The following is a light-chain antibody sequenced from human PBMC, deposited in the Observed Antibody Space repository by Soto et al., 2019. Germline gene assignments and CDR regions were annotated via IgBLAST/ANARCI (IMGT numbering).Light chain of an antibody. V-gene: IGKV1-6*01. CDR1: QSIAND. CDR3: LEYYTYPWT. Sequence: AIRMTQSPSSPSPSXENRVNITCXASQSIANDLGWYQKKPGKAPKLMIYAASSLQSGVPSRFSGSGSGTDFPLTISSLQPEDFATYYCLEYYTYPWTFGEGTKVDIK. CDR2: AAS. J-gene: IGKJ1*01.